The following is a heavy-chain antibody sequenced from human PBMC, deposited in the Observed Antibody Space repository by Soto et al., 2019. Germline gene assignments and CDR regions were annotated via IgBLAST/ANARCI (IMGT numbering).Heavy chain of an antibody. V-gene: IGHV3-53*04. Sequence: PGGSLRLSCAASGFTVSSNYMSWVRQAPGKGLEWVSVIYSGGSTYYADSVKGRFTISRHNSKNTLYLQMNSLRAEDTAVYYCARGPITMVRGVRGYYYYGMDVWGQGTTVTVSS. CDR3: ARGPITMVRGVRGYYYYGMDV. J-gene: IGHJ6*02. CDR1: GFTVSSNY. D-gene: IGHD3-10*01. CDR2: IYSGGST.